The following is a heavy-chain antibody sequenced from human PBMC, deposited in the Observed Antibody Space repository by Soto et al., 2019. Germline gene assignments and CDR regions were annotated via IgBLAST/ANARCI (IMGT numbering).Heavy chain of an antibody. CDR3: ARAITIFGVVIEYYFDY. Sequence: ASVKVSCKASGYTFTSYYMHWVRQAPGQGLEWMGIINPSGGSTSYAQKFQGRVTMTRDTSTSTVYMELSSLRSEDTAVYHCARAITIFGVVIEYYFDYWGQGTLVTVSS. J-gene: IGHJ4*02. CDR2: INPSGGST. CDR1: GYTFTSYY. V-gene: IGHV1-46*01. D-gene: IGHD3-3*01.